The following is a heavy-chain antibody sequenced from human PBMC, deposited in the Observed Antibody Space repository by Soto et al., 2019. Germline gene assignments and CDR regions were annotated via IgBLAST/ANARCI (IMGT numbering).Heavy chain of an antibody. CDR2: IWHDGSDK. V-gene: IGHV3-33*01. Sequence: QVQLVESGGGVVQPGTSLRLSCVASGFDFSSFGMHWVRQAPGKGLEWVAIIWHDGSDKYYGDSVKGRFTISRDKSKNTLFLQMNSLRAEYTAVYHCAFGNLSYYFDYWGQGTTVTVSS. CDR1: GFDFSSFG. D-gene: IGHD3-16*01. CDR3: AFGNLSYYFDY. J-gene: IGHJ4*02.